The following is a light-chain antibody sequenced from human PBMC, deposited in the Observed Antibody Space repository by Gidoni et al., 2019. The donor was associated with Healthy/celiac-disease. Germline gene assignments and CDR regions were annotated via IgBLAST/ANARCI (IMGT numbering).Light chain of an antibody. V-gene: IGLV2-14*01. CDR2: EVS. CDR3: SSYTSSITLL. CDR1: SSDVGGYNY. Sequence: QSALTQPASVSGSPGKSIPISCTGTSSDVGGYNYVPGYQQHPGKAPNLLIYEVSNRPSGVSNRFSRSNSCNTASLTISGLQAEDDSDYYCSSYTSSITLLFGGGTKLTVL. J-gene: IGLJ2*01.